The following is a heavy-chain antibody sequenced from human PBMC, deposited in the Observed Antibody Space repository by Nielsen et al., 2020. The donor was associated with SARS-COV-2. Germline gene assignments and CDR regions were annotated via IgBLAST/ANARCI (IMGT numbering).Heavy chain of an antibody. CDR2: IIPFFGTT. D-gene: IGHD3-16*01. V-gene: IGHV1-69*06. J-gene: IGHJ6*02. Sequence: SVKVSCKASGGTFSSHAINWVRQAPGQGLEWMGGIIPFFGTTNYAQKFQGRVTITADKSTSTAYVELSSLRSEDTAVYYCARDGRYYDYVWGSSDVWGQGTTVTVSS. CDR3: ARDGRYYDYVWGSSDV. CDR1: GGTFSSHA.